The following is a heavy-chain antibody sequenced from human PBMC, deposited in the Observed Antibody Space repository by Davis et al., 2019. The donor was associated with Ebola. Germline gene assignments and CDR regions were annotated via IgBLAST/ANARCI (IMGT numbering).Heavy chain of an antibody. CDR3: AAGGTTATTGRPPHYYNGLDV. V-gene: IGHV1-8*01. D-gene: IGHD1-1*01. J-gene: IGHJ6*02. CDR2: MNPYSGNT. CDR1: GYTFTSYD. Sequence: ASVKVSCKASGYTFTSYDINWVRQATGQGLEWMGWMNPYSGNTGYAQEFQGRVTMTSNISISTAYMELSSLRSEDTADYYCAAGGTTATTGRPPHYYNGLDVWGQGTTITVSS.